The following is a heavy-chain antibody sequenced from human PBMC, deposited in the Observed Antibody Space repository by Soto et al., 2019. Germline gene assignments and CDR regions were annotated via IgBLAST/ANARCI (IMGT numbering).Heavy chain of an antibody. J-gene: IGHJ4*02. V-gene: IGHV4-30-2*01. CDR2: IYHSGST. Sequence: TLSLTCAVSGGSISSGDYSWSWIRQPPGKGLEWIGYIYHSGSTYYNPSLKSRVTISVDRSKNQFSLKLSSVTAADTAVYYCASSYDSSGYYYQLEYWGQGTLVTVSS. CDR1: GGSISSGDYS. CDR3: ASSYDSSGYYYQLEY. D-gene: IGHD3-22*01.